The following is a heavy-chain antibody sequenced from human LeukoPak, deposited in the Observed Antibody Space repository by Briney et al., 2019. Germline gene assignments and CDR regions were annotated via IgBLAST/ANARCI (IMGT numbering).Heavy chain of an antibody. CDR3: ASSRTVAGMDY. CDR1: GVTFSSDS. D-gene: IGHD6-19*01. J-gene: IGHJ4*02. CDR2: ISSSSSYI. V-gene: IGHV3-21*01. Sequence: PGGSLRLSCAASGVTFSSDSVNWVRQAPGKGLEWVSSISSSSSYIYYADSVKGRFTISRDNAKNSLYLQMNSLRAEDTAVYYCASSRTVAGMDYWGQGTLVTVSS.